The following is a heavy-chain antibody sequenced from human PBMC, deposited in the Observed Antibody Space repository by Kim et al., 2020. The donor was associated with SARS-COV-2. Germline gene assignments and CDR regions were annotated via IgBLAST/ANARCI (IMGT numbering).Heavy chain of an antibody. J-gene: IGHJ4*02. CDR2: ISNDGNNK. V-gene: IGHV3-30-3*01. CDR1: GFTFSSYA. CDR3: ARDRNFGAASGLDY. D-gene: IGHD4-17*01. Sequence: GGSLRLSCAASGFTFSSYAMHWVRQAPGKGLEWVAAISNDGNNKYYAGSVKGRFTISRDNSKNTLYLQMNSLRTEDTAVYYCARDRNFGAASGLDYWGQGTLVTVSS.